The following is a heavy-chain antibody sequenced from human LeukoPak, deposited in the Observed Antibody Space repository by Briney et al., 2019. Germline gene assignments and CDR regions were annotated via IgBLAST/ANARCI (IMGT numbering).Heavy chain of an antibody. CDR3: AIALNPFNRVLRHFDWTLDY. CDR2: IWYDGSNK. D-gene: IGHD3-9*01. Sequence: GGSLRLSCAASGFTFSSYGMHWVRQAPGKGLEWVAVIWYDGSNKYYADSVKGRFTISRDNSKNTLYLQMNSLRAEDTAVYYCAIALNPFNRVLRHFDWTLDYWGQGTLVTVSS. CDR1: GFTFSSYG. V-gene: IGHV3-33*01. J-gene: IGHJ4*02.